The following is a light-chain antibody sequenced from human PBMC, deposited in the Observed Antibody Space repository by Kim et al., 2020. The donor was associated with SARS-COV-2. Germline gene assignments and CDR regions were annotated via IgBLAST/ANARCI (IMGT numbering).Light chain of an antibody. Sequence: ALGQTVRITCQVDSIRSYYASWYQQKPRQAPVVVIYGRNDRPSGIPDRFSGSNSGNTASLTITGAQAEDEANYYCNSRDSSGNHLVFGGGTQLTVL. CDR3: NSRDSSGNHLV. CDR1: SIRSYY. CDR2: GRN. V-gene: IGLV3-19*01. J-gene: IGLJ3*02.